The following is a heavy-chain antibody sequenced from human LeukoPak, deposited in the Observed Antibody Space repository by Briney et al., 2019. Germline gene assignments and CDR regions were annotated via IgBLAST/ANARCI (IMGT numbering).Heavy chain of an antibody. Sequence: GGSLRLSCAASGFTLSTYTMNWVRQAPGKGLEWVSSISSSSSYIYYADSVKGRFTISRDDAKNSLSLQMNSLRAEDTAVYYCARDHHRRLYDSQARDTFDIWGQGTMVTVSS. D-gene: IGHD3-22*01. CDR2: ISSSSSYI. V-gene: IGHV3-21*01. CDR1: GFTLSTYT. CDR3: ARDHHRRLYDSQARDTFDI. J-gene: IGHJ3*02.